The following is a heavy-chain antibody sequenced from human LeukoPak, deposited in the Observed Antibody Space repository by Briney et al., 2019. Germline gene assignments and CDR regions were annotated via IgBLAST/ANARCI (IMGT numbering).Heavy chain of an antibody. J-gene: IGHJ4*02. Sequence: PGGSLRLSCAASGFTFSSYAMSWVRQAPGKGLEWVSAISGSGGSTYYADSVKGRFTISRDNSKNTLYLQMNNLRAEDTAVYYCAKDIGFDCSGGSCYYFDYWGQGTLVTVSS. CDR1: GFTFSSYA. CDR3: AKDIGFDCSGGSCYYFDY. CDR2: ISGSGGST. V-gene: IGHV3-23*01. D-gene: IGHD2-15*01.